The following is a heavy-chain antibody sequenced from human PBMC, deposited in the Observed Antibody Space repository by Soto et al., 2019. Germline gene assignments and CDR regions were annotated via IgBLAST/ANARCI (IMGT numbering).Heavy chain of an antibody. Sequence: GASVKVSCKASGYTFTSYGISWVRQDPGQGLEWMGWISAYNGNTNYAQKLQGRVTMTTDTSTSTAYMELRSLRSDDTAVYYCARDFSGYYYDCSGYFDYWGQGTLVTVSS. V-gene: IGHV1-18*01. CDR2: ISAYNGNT. CDR3: ARDFSGYYYDCSGYFDY. J-gene: IGHJ4*02. CDR1: GYTFTSYG. D-gene: IGHD3-22*01.